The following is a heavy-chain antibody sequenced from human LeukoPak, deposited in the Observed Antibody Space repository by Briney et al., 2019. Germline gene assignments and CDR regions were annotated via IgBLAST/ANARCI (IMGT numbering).Heavy chain of an antibody. CDR2: IGISSNKI. D-gene: IGHD3-22*01. CDR3: ARGGKREYYYDSSGYPDY. J-gene: IGHJ4*02. Sequence: GGSLRLSCAASGFTLRSYTMNWVRQAPGKGLEWVSSIGISSNKIYYADSVKGRFTISRDNSKNTLYLQMNSLRAEDTAVYYCARGGKREYYYDSSGYPDYWGQGTLVTVSS. CDR1: GFTLRSYT. V-gene: IGHV3-21*01.